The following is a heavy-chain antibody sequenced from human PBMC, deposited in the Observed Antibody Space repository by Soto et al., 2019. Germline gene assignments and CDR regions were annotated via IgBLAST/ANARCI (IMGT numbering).Heavy chain of an antibody. V-gene: IGHV3-15*01. CDR1: GFPFSNAW. Sequence: PGGSLRLSCGASGFPFSNAWVRWVRQAPGKGLEWVGRIKSKADDETTDYAAPVKGRFTFSRDDSKNTLYLQMNSLKTEDTALYYCTTAYVVSAFDIWGQGTMVTVSS. CDR2: IKSKADDETT. D-gene: IGHD2-15*01. CDR3: TTAYVVSAFDI. J-gene: IGHJ3*02.